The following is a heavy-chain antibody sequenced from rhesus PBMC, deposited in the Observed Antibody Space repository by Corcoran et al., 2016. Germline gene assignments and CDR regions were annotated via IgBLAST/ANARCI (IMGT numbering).Heavy chain of an antibody. V-gene: IGHV3-118*01. CDR3: ATYGSSYYYFDY. CDR2: IRRKSKKNEK. D-gene: IGHD4-29*01. Sequence: EVQLVESGGGLVQPGGSLRLSFASSGFPFSSSSMPWVRHAYGKGLVWVGRIRRKSKKNEKGYCASVKGRFTISRDDSKNTAYLQMNSLKTEDTAVYYCATYGSSYYYFDYWGQGVLVTVSS. CDR1: GFPFSSSS. J-gene: IGHJ4*01.